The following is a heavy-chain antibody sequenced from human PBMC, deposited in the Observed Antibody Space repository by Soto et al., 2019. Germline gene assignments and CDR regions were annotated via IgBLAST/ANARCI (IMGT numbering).Heavy chain of an antibody. CDR3: AGDRLGNTDGGAFDI. D-gene: IGHD7-27*01. V-gene: IGHV3-30-3*01. J-gene: IGHJ3*02. Sequence: PGGSLRLSCAASGFTFSSYAMHWVRQAPGKGLEWVAVISYDGSNKYYADSVKGRFTISRDNSKNTLYLQMNSLRAEDTAVYYCAGDRLGNTDGGAFDIWGQGTMVTVSS. CDR1: GFTFSSYA. CDR2: ISYDGSNK.